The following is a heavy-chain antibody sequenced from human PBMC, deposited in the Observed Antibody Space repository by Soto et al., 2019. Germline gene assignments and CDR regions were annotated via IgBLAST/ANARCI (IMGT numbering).Heavy chain of an antibody. CDR2: ISSSSSYI. D-gene: IGHD3-16*02. V-gene: IGHV3-21*01. Sequence: PGGSLRLSFAASGFTFSSYIMNWVRQAPVKGLEWVSSISSSSSYIYYADSVKGRFTISRDNAKNSLYLQMNSLRAEDTAVYYCARDRGISGVIVPDYWCQGKMFTVSS. CDR1: GFTFSSYI. CDR3: ARDRGISGVIVPDY. J-gene: IGHJ4*02.